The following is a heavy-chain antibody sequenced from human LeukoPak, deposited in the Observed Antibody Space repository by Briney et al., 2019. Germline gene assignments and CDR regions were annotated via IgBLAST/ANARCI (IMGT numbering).Heavy chain of an antibody. CDR2: IYYSGSI. CDR1: GASISSYY. Sequence: PSETLSLTCTVSGASISSYYWSWIRQPPGKGLEWIGDIYYSGSIKYNPSLKSRVIISVDTSKNQFSLRLSSVTAADTAVYYCARVPRAAVGTQFDYWGQGTLVTVSS. J-gene: IGHJ4*02. D-gene: IGHD6-13*01. CDR3: ARVPRAAVGTQFDY. V-gene: IGHV4-59*01.